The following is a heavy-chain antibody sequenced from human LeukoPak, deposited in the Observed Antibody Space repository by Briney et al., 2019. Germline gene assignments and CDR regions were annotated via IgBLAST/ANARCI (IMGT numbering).Heavy chain of an antibody. CDR2: IKSKTDGGTT. CDR3: TTDYYGSGSYAYYYYGMDV. Sequence: GGSLTLSCAASGFTFSNAWMIWVRQAPGKGLEWVGRIKSKTDGGTTDYAAPVKGRFTISRDDSKNTLYLQMNSLKTEDTAVYYCTTDYYGSGSYAYYYYGMDVWGQGTTVTVSS. J-gene: IGHJ6*02. CDR1: GFTFSNAW. V-gene: IGHV3-15*01. D-gene: IGHD3-10*01.